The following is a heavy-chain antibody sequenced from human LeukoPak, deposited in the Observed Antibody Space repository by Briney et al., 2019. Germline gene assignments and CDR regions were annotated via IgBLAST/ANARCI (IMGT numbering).Heavy chain of an antibody. CDR3: ARDRRAVRRVGAFDI. CDR2: IYTSGST. CDR1: GGSISSYY. J-gene: IGHJ3*02. D-gene: IGHD3-10*01. V-gene: IGHV4-4*07. Sequence: SETLSLTCTVSGGSISSYYWSWIRQPAGKGLEWIGRIYTSGSTNYNPSLKSRVTMSVDTSKNQFALKLSSVTAADTAVYYCARDRRAVRRVGAFDIWGQGTMVTVSS.